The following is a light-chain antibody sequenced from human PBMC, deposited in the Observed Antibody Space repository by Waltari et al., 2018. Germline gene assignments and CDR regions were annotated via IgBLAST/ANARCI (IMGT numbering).Light chain of an antibody. Sequence: DIVMTQSPDSLAGSLGERATINCKSSQNILYSSNSKNYLAWYQQKPGQPPKLLIYWASTRESGVPDRFSGSGSETDFTLTISSLQAEDVAVYYCQQYYSIPYTFGQGTKLEIK. CDR1: QNILYSSNSKNY. CDR2: WAS. V-gene: IGKV4-1*01. CDR3: QQYYSIPYT. J-gene: IGKJ2*01.